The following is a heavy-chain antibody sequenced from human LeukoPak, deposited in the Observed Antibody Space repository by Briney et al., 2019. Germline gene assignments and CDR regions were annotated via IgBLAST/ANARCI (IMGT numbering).Heavy chain of an antibody. V-gene: IGHV3-21*01. Sequence: PGGSLRLSCAASGFTFNNYNMNWVRQAPGKPLEWVSSITSSGTYIFYADSVKGRFTISRDNAKNSLYLQINSLRAEDTAVYYCARDHRVEVEGAFDIWGQGTMVTVSS. CDR3: ARDHRVEVEGAFDI. D-gene: IGHD2-15*01. J-gene: IGHJ3*02. CDR2: ITSSGTYI. CDR1: GFTFNNYN.